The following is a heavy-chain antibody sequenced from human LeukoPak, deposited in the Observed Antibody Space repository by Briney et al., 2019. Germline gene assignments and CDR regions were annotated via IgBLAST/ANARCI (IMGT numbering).Heavy chain of an antibody. CDR3: ARAKPDYYDSSGFDY. V-gene: IGHV4-4*02. J-gene: IGHJ4*02. CDR1: GGSISSSNW. CDR2: IYHSGST. Sequence: PSETLSLTCAVSGGSISSSNWWSWVRQPPGKGLEWIGEIYHSGSTNYNPSLKSRVTISVDKSKNQFSLKLSSVTAADTAVYYCARAKPDYYDSSGFDYWGQGTLVAVSS. D-gene: IGHD3-22*01.